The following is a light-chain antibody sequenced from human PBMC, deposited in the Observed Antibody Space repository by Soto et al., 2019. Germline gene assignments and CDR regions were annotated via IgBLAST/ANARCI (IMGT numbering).Light chain of an antibody. Sequence: EIVLTQSPAPLSSSPGNRATLSCTASQSVSGYLAWYQQKPCQAPRLLIYDSSNRATGLPARFSASGSGTDFTLTITSLAPEDFAVYDCQQRSNWPSTFGGGTKVEI. CDR3: QQRSNWPST. V-gene: IGKV3-11*01. CDR2: DSS. CDR1: QSVSGY. J-gene: IGKJ4*01.